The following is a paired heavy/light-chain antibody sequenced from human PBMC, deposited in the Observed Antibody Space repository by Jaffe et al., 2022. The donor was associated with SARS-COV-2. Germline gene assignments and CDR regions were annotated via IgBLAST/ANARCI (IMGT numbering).Light chain of an antibody. CDR1: SSNIGNNY. V-gene: IGLV1-51*02. J-gene: IGLJ3*02. CDR3: GTWDSSLSAGV. Sequence: QSVLTQPPSVSAAPGQKVTISCSGSSSNIGNNYVSWYQQLPGTAPKLLIFENNKRPSGIPDRFSGSKSGTSATLGITGLQTGDEADYYCGTWDSSLSAGVFGGGTKLTVL. CDR2: ENN.
Heavy chain of an antibody. V-gene: IGHV3-9*01. CDR3: AKDRYYYGSGNFYAVDS. Sequence: EVQLVESGGGLVQPGRSLRLSCITSGFTFDDSAMHWVRQVPGKGLEWVSGIDWNSAGIAYADSVKGRFTISRDSAKNSLYLQMNSLRAEDTALYYCAKDRYYYGSGNFYAVDSWGQGTLVSVSS. CDR2: IDWNSAGI. CDR1: GFTFDDSA. J-gene: IGHJ5*01. D-gene: IGHD3-10*01.